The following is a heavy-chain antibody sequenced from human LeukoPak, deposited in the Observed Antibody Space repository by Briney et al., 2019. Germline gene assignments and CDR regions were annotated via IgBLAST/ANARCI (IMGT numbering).Heavy chain of an antibody. J-gene: IGHJ4*02. Sequence: GGSLRLSCAASGFTFSSYAMGWVRQAPGKGLEWVSTISGSTTFYEDSVKGRFTISRDNSKNTLYLQMNSLRAEDTAVYYCARAAFSSSWYLDYWGQGTLVTVSS. D-gene: IGHD6-13*01. CDR3: ARAAFSSSWYLDY. CDR2: ISGSTT. V-gene: IGHV3-23*01. CDR1: GFTFSSYA.